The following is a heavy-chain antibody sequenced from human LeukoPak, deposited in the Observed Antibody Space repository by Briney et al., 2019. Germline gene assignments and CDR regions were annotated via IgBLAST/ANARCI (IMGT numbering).Heavy chain of an antibody. CDR3: ASAAGPFDH. Sequence: GGSLRLSCVVSGLSFSDYGMHWVRQAPGKGLEWVAVIWSDGSNKYYADSVKGRFTISRDNSENTLYLQMNTLRADDTAVYFCASAAGPFDHWGQGTLVTVSS. V-gene: IGHV3-33*01. CDR1: GLSFSDYG. D-gene: IGHD6-13*01. J-gene: IGHJ4*02. CDR2: IWSDGSNK.